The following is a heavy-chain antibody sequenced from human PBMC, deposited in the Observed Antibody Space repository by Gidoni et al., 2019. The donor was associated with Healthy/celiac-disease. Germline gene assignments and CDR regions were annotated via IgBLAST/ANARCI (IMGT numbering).Heavy chain of an antibody. D-gene: IGHD6-13*01. CDR3: ARQFRIAAAGVDY. V-gene: IGHV1-46*01. Sequence: QVQLVQSGAEVKKHGASVKVSCKAYGYTFPSYYMHWVRQAPGQGLEWMGIINPSGGSTSYAQKFQGRVTMTRATSTSTVYMELSSLRSAYTAVYYCARQFRIAAAGVDYWGQGTLVTVSS. CDR1: GYTFPSYY. J-gene: IGHJ4*02. CDR2: INPSGGST.